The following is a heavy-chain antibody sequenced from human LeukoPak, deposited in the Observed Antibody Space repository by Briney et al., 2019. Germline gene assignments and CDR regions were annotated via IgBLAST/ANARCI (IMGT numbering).Heavy chain of an antibody. Sequence: SETLSLTCTVSGGSISTYYWSWIRRPPGEGLEWIGYISNSGTTNYNPSLKSRVTISVDTSKNQLSLKLSSVTAADTAVYHCVRLQPNTGEWAFDIWGQGTMVSVSS. CDR1: GGSISTYY. D-gene: IGHD1-1*01. CDR2: ISNSGTT. CDR3: VRLQPNTGEWAFDI. V-gene: IGHV4-59*01. J-gene: IGHJ3*02.